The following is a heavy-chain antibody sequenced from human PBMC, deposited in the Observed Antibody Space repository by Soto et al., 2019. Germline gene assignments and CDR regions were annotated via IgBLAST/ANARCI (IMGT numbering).Heavy chain of an antibody. J-gene: IGHJ3*02. Sequence: SETLSVPCTVSGGSISSGGYYWSWIRQHQGKGLEWIGYIYYSGSTYYNPSLKSRVTISVDTSKNQFSLKLSSVTAADTAVYYCARDRYCSGGSCIDDAFDIWAQGTMVTVSS. V-gene: IGHV4-31*03. D-gene: IGHD2-15*01. CDR3: ARDRYCSGGSCIDDAFDI. CDR1: GGSISSGGYY. CDR2: IYYSGST.